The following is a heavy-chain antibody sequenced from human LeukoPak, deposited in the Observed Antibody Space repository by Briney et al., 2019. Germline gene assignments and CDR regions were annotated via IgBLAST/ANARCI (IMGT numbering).Heavy chain of an antibody. V-gene: IGHV1-2*02. D-gene: IGHD2-15*01. CDR1: GYTFTGYY. CDR2: INPNSGGT. CDR3: ARVVGFPRHTKYYGMDV. Sequence: ASVTVSCKASGYTFTGYYMHWVRQAPGQGLEWMGWINPNSGGTNYAQKFQGRVTMTRDASISTAYMELSRLRSDDTAVYYCARVVGFPRHTKYYGMDVWGQGTTVTVSS. J-gene: IGHJ6*02.